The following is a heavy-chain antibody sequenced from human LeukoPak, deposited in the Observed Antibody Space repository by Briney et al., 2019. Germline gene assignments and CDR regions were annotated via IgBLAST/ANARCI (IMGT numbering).Heavy chain of an antibody. V-gene: IGHV3-23*01. CDR3: AKGNYGYYFDY. Sequence: PGGSLRLSCAASGFTFSSYAMSWVRQAPGKGLEWVSAISGSGGNTYYADSVKGRFTISRDNSKNTLYLQMDSLRAVDTAIYYCAKGNYGYYFDYWGQGTLVTVSS. J-gene: IGHJ4*02. CDR1: GFTFSSYA. CDR2: ISGSGGNT. D-gene: IGHD4-11*01.